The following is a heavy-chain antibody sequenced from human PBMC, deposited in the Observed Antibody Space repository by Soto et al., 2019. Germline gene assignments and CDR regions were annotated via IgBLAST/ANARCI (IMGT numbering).Heavy chain of an antibody. D-gene: IGHD7-27*01. V-gene: IGHV3-74*01. J-gene: IGHJ4*02. CDR3: ARDLAGVDDS. Sequence: EVQLVESGGGLVQPGGSLRLSCAASGFTFSTYWMHWVRQVPGKGLVWVSRVNPDGTTTNYAASVKGRFTISRDNAKNTLHLQTNSLRGDDTAVYFCARDLAGVDDSWGQGTLVTVSS. CDR2: VNPDGTTT. CDR1: GFTFSTYW.